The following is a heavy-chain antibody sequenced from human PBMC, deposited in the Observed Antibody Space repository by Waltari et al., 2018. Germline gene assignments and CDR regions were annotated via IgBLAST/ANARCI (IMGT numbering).Heavy chain of an antibody. Sequence: EVQLVQSGAEVKKPGATVKLSCKASGYTFPDYYMHWVQQAPGKVLEWMGRVDPEDGETIEAEKVQGRGTITADTSTDTAYMELSSLRSEDTAVYDCARSIKGDTAMSMDVWGQGTMVTVAS. CDR2: VDPEDGET. V-gene: IGHV1-69-2*01. CDR3: ARSIKGDTAMSMDV. D-gene: IGHD5-18*01. CDR1: GYTFPDYY. J-gene: IGHJ3*01.